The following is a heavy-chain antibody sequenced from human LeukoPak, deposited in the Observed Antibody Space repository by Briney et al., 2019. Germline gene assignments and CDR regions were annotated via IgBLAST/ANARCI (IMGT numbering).Heavy chain of an antibody. D-gene: IGHD4-23*01. CDR3: ARDPIGGLYYYYMDV. V-gene: IGHV3-21*01. CDR1: GFTFSSYS. CDR2: ISSSSSYI. J-gene: IGHJ6*03. Sequence: GGSLRLSCAASGFTFSSYSMNWVRQAPGKGLEWVSSISSSSSYIYYADSVKGRFTISRDNAKNSLYLQMNSLRAEDTAVYYCARDPIGGLYYYYMDVWGKGTTVTVSS.